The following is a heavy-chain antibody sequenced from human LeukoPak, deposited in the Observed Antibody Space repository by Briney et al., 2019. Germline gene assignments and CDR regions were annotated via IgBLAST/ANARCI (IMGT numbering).Heavy chain of an antibody. CDR3: ARDGSYIGGVIVSGDY. V-gene: IGHV1-18*01. CDR2: ISAYNGNT. D-gene: IGHD3-16*02. CDR1: GYTFTSYG. Sequence: GASVKVSCKASGYTFTSYGISWVRHAPGQGLEWMGWISAYNGNTNYAQKLQGRDTMTTDTSTSTAYMELRSLRSDDTAVYYCARDGSYIGGVIVSGDYWGQGTLVTVSS. J-gene: IGHJ4*02.